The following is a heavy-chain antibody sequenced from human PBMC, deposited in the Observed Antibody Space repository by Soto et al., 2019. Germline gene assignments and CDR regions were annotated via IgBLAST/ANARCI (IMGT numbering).Heavy chain of an antibody. Sequence: SGPTLVNPTETLTLTCSFSGFSLTSPGMCVSWIRQSPGKALEWLALIERDDDDKYYSTSLKTRLTISKDTRKNQVVLTMANMEPADTATYYCARSIRGPRRFNGMDVWGQGTTVTVSS. V-gene: IGHV2-70*13. D-gene: IGHD1-20*01. CDR2: IERDDDDK. CDR1: GFSLTSPGMC. J-gene: IGHJ6*02. CDR3: ARSIRGPRRFNGMDV.